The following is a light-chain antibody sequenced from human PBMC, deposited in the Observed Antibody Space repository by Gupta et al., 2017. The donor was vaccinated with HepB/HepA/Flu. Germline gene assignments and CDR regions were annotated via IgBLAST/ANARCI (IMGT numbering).Light chain of an antibody. CDR1: NGDIGGYNY. CDR2: DVS. J-gene: IGLJ2*01. Sequence: QSALPQPASVSGSPGQSITTSCTGTNGDIGGYNYVSWYQQNPGKAPKLMIYDVSTRPSGVSDRFSGSKSGNTASLTISGLQAEDEADYYCSSYAIISTLVVFGGGTKLTVL. V-gene: IGLV2-14*03. CDR3: SSYAIISTLVV.